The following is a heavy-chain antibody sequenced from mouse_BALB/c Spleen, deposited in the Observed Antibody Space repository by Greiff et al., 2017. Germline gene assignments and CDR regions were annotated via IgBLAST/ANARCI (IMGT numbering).Heavy chain of an antibody. J-gene: IGHJ3*01. CDR2: IYPGDGDT. D-gene: IGHD6-1*01. Sequence: VQLQQSGPELVKPGASVKISCKASGYAFSSSWMNWVKQRPGQGLEWIGRIYPGDGDTNYNGKFKGKATLTADKSSSTAYMQLSSLTSVDSAVYFCARPLTELAWFAYWGQGTLVTVSA. CDR1: GYAFSSSW. CDR3: ARPLTELAWFAY. V-gene: IGHV1-82*01.